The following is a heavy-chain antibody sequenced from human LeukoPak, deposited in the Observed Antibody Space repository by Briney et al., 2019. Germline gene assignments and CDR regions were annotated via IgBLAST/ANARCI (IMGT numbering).Heavy chain of an antibody. CDR3: ARGDYGDYNWFDP. CDR1: GYTFTIYG. Sequence: ASVKVSFKASGYTFTIYGISWVRQAPGQGVEWMGWISAYNGNTNYTQKLQGRVTMTTDTSTSTAYMELRSLRSDDTAVYYCARGDYGDYNWFDPWGQGTLVTVSS. V-gene: IGHV1-18*04. J-gene: IGHJ5*02. D-gene: IGHD4-17*01. CDR2: ISAYNGNT.